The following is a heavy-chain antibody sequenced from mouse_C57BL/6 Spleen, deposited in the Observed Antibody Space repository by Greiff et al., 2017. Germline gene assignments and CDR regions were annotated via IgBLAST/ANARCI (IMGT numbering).Heavy chain of an antibody. CDR3: ARRAVVPFDY. D-gene: IGHD1-1*01. J-gene: IGHJ2*01. CDR2: IDPSDSYT. CDR1: GYTFTSYW. Sequence: QVQLKQPGAELVKPGASVKLSCKASGYTFTSYWMQWVKQRPGQGLEWIGEIDPSDSYTNYNQKFKGKATLTVDTSSSTAYMQLSSLTSEDSAVYYCARRAVVPFDYWGQGTTLTVSS. V-gene: IGHV1-50*01.